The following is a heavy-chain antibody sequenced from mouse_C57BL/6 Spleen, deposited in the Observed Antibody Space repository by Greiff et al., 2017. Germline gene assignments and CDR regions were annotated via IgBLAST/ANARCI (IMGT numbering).Heavy chain of an antibody. V-gene: IGHV3-6*01. Sequence: EVQLQQSGPGLVKPSQSLSLTCSVTGYSITSGYYWNWIRQFPGNKLEWMGYISYDGSNNYNPSLKNRISITRDTSKNQFFLKLNSVTTEDTATYYCARDYDGYSAWFAYGGQGTLVTVSA. J-gene: IGHJ3*01. CDR2: ISYDGSN. D-gene: IGHD2-3*01. CDR3: ARDYDGYSAWFAY. CDR1: GYSITSGYY.